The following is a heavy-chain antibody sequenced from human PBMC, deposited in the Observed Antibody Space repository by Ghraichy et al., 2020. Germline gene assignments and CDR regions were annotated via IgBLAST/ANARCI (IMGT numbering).Heavy chain of an antibody. Sequence: LSLTCAASGFTFSTSWMSWVRQAPGKGLEWVANIKPDGTENSYVDSVKGRFPLYRDNANNSLYLTMHSLRVDDTSVDYCPRDRSSNWYPYLDYWGQGTLVTVS. J-gene: IGHJ4*02. CDR3: PRDRSSNWYPYLDY. D-gene: IGHD6-13*01. V-gene: IGHV3-7*04. CDR2: IKPDGTEN. CDR1: GFTFSTSW.